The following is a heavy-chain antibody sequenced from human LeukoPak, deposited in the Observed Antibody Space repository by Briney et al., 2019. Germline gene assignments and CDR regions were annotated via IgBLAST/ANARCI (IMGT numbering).Heavy chain of an antibody. CDR2: IKQDGNEK. CDR3: ARVVDHDYGDYYLDY. J-gene: IGHJ4*02. V-gene: IGHV3-7*03. Sequence: GGSLRLSCAASGFTFVNYWMSWVRQAPGKGLEWVANIKQDGNEKYYVDSVKGRFTISRDNAKNTLYLQMNSLRAEDTAVYYCARVVDHDYGDYYLDYWGQGTLVTVSS. CDR1: GFTFVNYW. D-gene: IGHD4-17*01.